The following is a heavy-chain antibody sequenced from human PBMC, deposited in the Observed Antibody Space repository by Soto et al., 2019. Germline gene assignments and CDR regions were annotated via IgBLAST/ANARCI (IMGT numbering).Heavy chain of an antibody. CDR2: INHSGST. D-gene: IGHD6-13*01. CDR3: ARALWGAAAGDYYYYYGMDV. J-gene: IGHJ6*02. V-gene: IGHV4-34*01. CDR1: GGSFSGYY. Sequence: SETLSLTCAVYGGSFSGYYWSWIRQPPGKGLEWIGEINHSGSTNYNPSLKSRVTISVDTSKNQFSLKLSSVTAADTAVYYCARALWGAAAGDYYYYYGMDVWGQGTTVTVSS.